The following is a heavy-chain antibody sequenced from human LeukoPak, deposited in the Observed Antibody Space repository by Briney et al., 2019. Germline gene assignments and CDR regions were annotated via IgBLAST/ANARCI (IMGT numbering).Heavy chain of an antibody. Sequence: GGSLRLSCAASGFTFSDYYMSWIRQAPGKGLEWVSYISSSGSTIYYADSVKGRFTISRDNAKNTLYLQMNSLRAEDTAVYYCARAPENYYYYGMDVWGQGTTVTVSS. CDR3: ARAPENYYYYGMDV. J-gene: IGHJ6*02. CDR1: GFTFSDYY. CDR2: ISSSGSTI. V-gene: IGHV3-11*04.